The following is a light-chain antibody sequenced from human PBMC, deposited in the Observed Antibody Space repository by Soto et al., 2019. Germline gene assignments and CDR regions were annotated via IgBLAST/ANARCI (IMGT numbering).Light chain of an antibody. CDR3: GADHGRETDSGYVV. CDR2: VVTGGIVG. J-gene: IGLJ2*01. V-gene: IGLV9-49*01. CDR1: SGYSDYR. Sequence: QPVLTQPPSTSASLGASVTLTCTLSSGYSDYRVYWYQQRPGQGPRFVMRVVTGGIVGSKGDGIPDRFSVLGSGLSRYLTTNNTQEEDEGDYHCGADHGRETDSGYVVFGGGTKLTVL.